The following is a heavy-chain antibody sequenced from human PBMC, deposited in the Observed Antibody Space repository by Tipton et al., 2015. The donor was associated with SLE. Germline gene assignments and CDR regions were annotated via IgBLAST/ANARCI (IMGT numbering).Heavy chain of an antibody. CDR2: IYYSGGT. J-gene: IGHJ3*02. CDR3: ARSRGYSSSWSDAFDI. Sequence: TLSLTCAVYGGSFSGYYWSWIRQPPGKGLEWIGYIYYSGGTNYNPSLKSRVTISVDTSKNQFSLKLSSVTAADTAVYYCARSRGYSSSWSDAFDIWGQGTMVTVSS. V-gene: IGHV4-59*01. CDR1: GGSFSGYY. D-gene: IGHD6-13*01.